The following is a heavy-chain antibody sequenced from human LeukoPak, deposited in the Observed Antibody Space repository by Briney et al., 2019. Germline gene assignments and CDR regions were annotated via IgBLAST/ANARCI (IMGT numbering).Heavy chain of an antibody. Sequence: PGGSLRLSCAASGFTFSSYSMNWVRQAPGKGLQWVSYISSSGSTIYYADSVKGRFTISRDNAKNSLYLQMNSLRAEDTAVYYCARGNYVFDYWGQGTLVTVSS. D-gene: IGHD1-7*01. V-gene: IGHV3-48*04. CDR1: GFTFSSYS. CDR2: ISSSGSTI. CDR3: ARGNYVFDY. J-gene: IGHJ4*02.